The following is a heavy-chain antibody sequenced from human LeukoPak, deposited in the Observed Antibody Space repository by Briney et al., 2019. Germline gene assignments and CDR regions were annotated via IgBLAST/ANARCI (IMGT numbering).Heavy chain of an antibody. J-gene: IGHJ4*02. CDR3: ARDLRDSYGSNYFDY. CDR2: VSSGFHA. V-gene: IGHV3-13*01. D-gene: IGHD5-18*01. CDR1: GFTLGSHV. Sequence: PGGSLRHSCTASGFTLGSHVMLGVHQLPAQGLAWVAAVSSGFHAFSADSVQGRFTVSREDAKTSLYLQMNSLRAEDTAVYYCARDLRDSYGSNYFDYWGQGTLVTVSS.